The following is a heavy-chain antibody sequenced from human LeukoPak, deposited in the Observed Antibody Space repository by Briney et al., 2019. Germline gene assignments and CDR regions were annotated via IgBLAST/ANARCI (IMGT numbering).Heavy chain of an antibody. CDR3: AAERYSGSCCWFDP. Sequence: SVKVSCKASGFTFSTSAFQWVRQARGQRLEWVGWIVVGSGTTSYAQNFQGRITITRDMSTSTVYMELSSLRSDDTAVYNCAAERYSGSCCWFDPWGQGTQVTVSS. CDR1: GFTFSTSA. V-gene: IGHV1-58*01. J-gene: IGHJ5*02. D-gene: IGHD1-26*01. CDR2: IVVGSGTT.